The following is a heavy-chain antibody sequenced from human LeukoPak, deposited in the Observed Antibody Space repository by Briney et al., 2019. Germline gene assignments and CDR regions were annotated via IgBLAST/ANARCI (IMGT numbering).Heavy chain of an antibody. J-gene: IGHJ6*03. CDR1: GFTFSNYW. CDR3: ARDPYSGGYGDYYYYYMDV. CDR2: ITSSSTYI. Sequence: GGSLRLSCAASGFTFSNYWMSWVRQAPGKGLEWVSSITSSSTYIYYADSVKGRFTISRDNAKNSLYLQMNSLRAEDTAVYYCARDPYSGGYGDYYYYYMDVWAKGPRSPSP. D-gene: IGHD1-26*01. V-gene: IGHV3-21*01.